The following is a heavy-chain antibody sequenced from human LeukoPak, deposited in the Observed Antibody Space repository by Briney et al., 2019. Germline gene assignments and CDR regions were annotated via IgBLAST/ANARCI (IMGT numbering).Heavy chain of an antibody. D-gene: IGHD3-22*01. CDR2: ISYDGSNK. CDR1: GFTFSSYG. V-gene: IGHV3-30*03. Sequence: GGSLRLSCAASGFTFSSYGMHWVRQAPGKGLEWVAVISYDGSNKYYADSVKGRFTISRDNSKNTLYLQMNSLRAEDTAVYYCAVVNYYDSSGPPDYWGQGTLVTVFS. J-gene: IGHJ4*02. CDR3: AVVNYYDSSGPPDY.